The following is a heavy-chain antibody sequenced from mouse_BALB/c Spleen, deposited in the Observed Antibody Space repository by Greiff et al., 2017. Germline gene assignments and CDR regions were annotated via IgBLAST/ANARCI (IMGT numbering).Heavy chain of an antibody. J-gene: IGHJ4*01. D-gene: IGHD1-2*01. CDR3: ARDPNYGDAMDF. CDR1: GFSLTSYG. V-gene: IGHV2-9*02. Sequence: VKLMESGPGLVAPSQSLSITCTVSGFSLTSYGVHWVRQPPGKGLEWLGVIWAGGSTNYNSALMSRLSISKDNSKSQVFLKMYSLQTDDTAIYYCARDPNYGDAMDFWGTGTSVTVAS. CDR2: IWAGGST.